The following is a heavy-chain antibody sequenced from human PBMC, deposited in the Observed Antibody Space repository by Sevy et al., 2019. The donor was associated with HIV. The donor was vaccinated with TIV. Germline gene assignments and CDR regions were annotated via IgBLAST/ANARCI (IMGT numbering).Heavy chain of an antibody. J-gene: IGHJ6*02. Sequence: GESLKISCKGSGYSFSTYWIAWVRQMPGKGLELMGLIFPGDSDTRYSPSFQGLVTISAAKSIRTSYLQWNSLKATDTATDYCAGRGIQLRGSDYFYYGLDVWGQGTTVTVSS. CDR2: IFPGDSDT. V-gene: IGHV5-51*01. CDR1: GYSFSTYW. CDR3: AGRGIQLRGSDYFYYGLDV. D-gene: IGHD1-1*01.